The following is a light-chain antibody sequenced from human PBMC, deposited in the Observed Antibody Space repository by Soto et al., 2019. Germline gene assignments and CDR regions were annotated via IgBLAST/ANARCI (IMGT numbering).Light chain of an antibody. V-gene: IGKV3-15*01. J-gene: IGKJ1*01. Sequence: VVLTQSPATVSLSPGARATLSCRTSLSVSVYLDWYQHKPVQAPRLLIYGASTRATGIPARFSGSGSGTEFTLTISSLQSEDFAVYYCQQYNNWPPVTFGQGTKVDIK. CDR2: GAS. CDR1: LSVSVY. CDR3: QQYNNWPPVT.